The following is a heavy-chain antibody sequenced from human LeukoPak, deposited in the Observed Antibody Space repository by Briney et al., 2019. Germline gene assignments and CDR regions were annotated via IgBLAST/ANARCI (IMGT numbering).Heavy chain of an antibody. D-gene: IGHD6-6*01. CDR2: IKEDGSET. Sequence: ETLSLTCAVYGGSFSGYYWSWIRQPPGKGLEWVANIKEDGSETYYVDSVKGQFTISRDNAKNSLYLQMNSLRAEDTAVYYCARASPAIAARDYWGQGTLVTVSS. V-gene: IGHV3-7*01. CDR3: ARASPAIAARDY. CDR1: GGSFSGYY. J-gene: IGHJ4*02.